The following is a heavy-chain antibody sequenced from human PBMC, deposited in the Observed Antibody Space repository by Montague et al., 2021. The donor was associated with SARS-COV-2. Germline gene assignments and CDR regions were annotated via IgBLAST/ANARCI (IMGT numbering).Heavy chain of an antibody. D-gene: IGHD6-19*01. CDR2: IYYSGRT. V-gene: IGHV4-59*01. CDR1: GGSISSYH. CDR3: ARGGGSGYRYYFDY. J-gene: IGHJ4*02. Sequence: SETLSLTCTVSGGSISSYHWNWIWQPPGKGLEWIGYIYYSGRTNXXPSLKSRVTISVDTSKNQFSLKLSSVTAADTAVYYCARGGGSGYRYYFDYWGQGSLVTVSS.